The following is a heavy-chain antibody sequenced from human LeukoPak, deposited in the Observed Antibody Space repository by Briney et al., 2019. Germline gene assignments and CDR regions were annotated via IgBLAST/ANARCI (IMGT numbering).Heavy chain of an antibody. CDR1: GFTFSSYA. CDR3: ARAAKKLRFLEWFTSPFDY. CDR2: IYYSGST. V-gene: IGHV4-30-4*08. Sequence: LRLSCAASGFTFSSYAMSWIRQPPGKGLEWIGYIYYSGSTYYNPSLKSRVTISVDTSKNQFSLKLSSVTAADTAVYYCARAAKKLRFLEWFTSPFDYWGQGTLVTVSP. J-gene: IGHJ4*02. D-gene: IGHD3-3*01.